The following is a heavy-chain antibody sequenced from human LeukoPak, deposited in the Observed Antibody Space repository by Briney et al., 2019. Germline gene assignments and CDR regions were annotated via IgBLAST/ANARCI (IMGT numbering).Heavy chain of an antibody. V-gene: IGHV1-8*01. Sequence: ASVKVSCKASGYTFTSYDINWVRQATGQGLEWMGWMNPNSGNTGYAQKFQGRVTMTRNTSISTAYMELSSLRSDDTAVYYCARVSLRKQQLVRGPPDCWGQGTLVTVSS. CDR2: MNPNSGNT. CDR3: ARVSLRKQQLVRGPPDC. CDR1: GYTFTSYD. J-gene: IGHJ4*02. D-gene: IGHD6-13*01.